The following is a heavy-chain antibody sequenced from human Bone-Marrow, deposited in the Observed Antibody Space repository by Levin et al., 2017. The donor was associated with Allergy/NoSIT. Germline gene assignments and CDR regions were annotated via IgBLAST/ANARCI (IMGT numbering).Heavy chain of an antibody. V-gene: IGHV3-9*01. CDR3: TKAFGRDGYNYDYYYGMDV. Sequence: GGSLRLSCAASGFTFDDYAMHWVRQAPGKGLEWVSGISWNSGSIGYADSVKGRFTISRDNAKNSLYLQMNSLRAEDTALYYCTKAFGRDGYNYDYYYGMDVWGQGTTVTVSS. J-gene: IGHJ6*02. CDR2: ISWNSGSI. D-gene: IGHD5-24*01. CDR1: GFTFDDYA.